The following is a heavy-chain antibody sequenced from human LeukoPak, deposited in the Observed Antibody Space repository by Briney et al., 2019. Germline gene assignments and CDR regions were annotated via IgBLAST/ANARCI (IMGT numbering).Heavy chain of an antibody. CDR1: GFTFSSYA. CDR2: ISYDGSNK. CDR3: ARDRLKRWLQLFDC. J-gene: IGHJ4*02. D-gene: IGHD5-24*01. Sequence: GGSLRLSCAASGFTFSSYAMHWVRQAPGKGLEWVAVISYDGSNKYYADSVKGRFTISRDNSKNTLYLQMNSLRAEDTAVYYCARDRLKRWLQLFDCWGQGTLVTVSS. V-gene: IGHV3-30-3*01.